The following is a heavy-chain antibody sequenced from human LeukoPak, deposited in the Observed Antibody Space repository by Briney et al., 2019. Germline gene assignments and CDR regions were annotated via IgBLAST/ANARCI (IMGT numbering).Heavy chain of an antibody. J-gene: IGHJ6*03. V-gene: IGHV3-7*01. CDR2: IKQDGSEK. CDR3: ARRGLSDV. Sequence: GGSLRLSCAASGLTFSTYWMSWVRQAPGKGLEWVVNIKQDGSEKYYVPSVKGRFTIARDNAKNSLYPQMSSLRVEDTAVYCCARRGLSDVWGKGTTVTVSS. CDR1: GLTFSTYW.